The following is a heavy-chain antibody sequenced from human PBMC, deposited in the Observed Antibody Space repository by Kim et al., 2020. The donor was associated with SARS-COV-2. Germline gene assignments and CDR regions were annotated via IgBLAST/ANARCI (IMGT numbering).Heavy chain of an antibody. CDR1: GYTFTTFA. CDR2: INGGNGNT. J-gene: IGHJ4*02. V-gene: IGHV1-3*01. D-gene: IGHD6-19*01. Sequence: ASVKVSCKASGYTFTTFALYWVRRAPGQRLEWMGWINGGNGNTRYSQKFQARVSITRDTSATTAYLELSGLRSEDTAVYYCAREAVAGSFGYWGQGTLVTVSS. CDR3: AREAVAGSFGY.